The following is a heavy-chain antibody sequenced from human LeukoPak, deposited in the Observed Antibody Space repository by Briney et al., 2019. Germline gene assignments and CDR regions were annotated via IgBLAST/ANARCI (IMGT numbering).Heavy chain of an antibody. V-gene: IGHV4-59*01. J-gene: IGHJ4*02. D-gene: IGHD3-3*01. CDR2: IYYSGST. Sequence: SETLPLTCTVSGGSISSYYWSWIRQPPGKGLEWIGYIYYSGSTNYNPSLKSRVTISVDTSKNQFSLKLSSVTAADTAVYYCAGARSGSGYWGQGTLVTVSS. CDR3: AGARSGSGY. CDR1: GGSISSYY.